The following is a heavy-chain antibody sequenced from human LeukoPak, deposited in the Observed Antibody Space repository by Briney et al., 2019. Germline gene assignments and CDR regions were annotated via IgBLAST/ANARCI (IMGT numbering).Heavy chain of an antibody. V-gene: IGHV3-23*01. D-gene: IGHD6-13*01. J-gene: IGHJ4*02. CDR2: ISGSGGST. Sequence: PGGSLRLSCAASRFTFSSYAMSWVRQAPGKGLEWVSAISGSGGSTYYADSVKGRFTISRDNSKNTLYLQMNTLRADDTAVYYCAKDHGSSDWYYFDYWGQGTLVTVSS. CDR3: AKDHGSSDWYYFDY. CDR1: RFTFSSYA.